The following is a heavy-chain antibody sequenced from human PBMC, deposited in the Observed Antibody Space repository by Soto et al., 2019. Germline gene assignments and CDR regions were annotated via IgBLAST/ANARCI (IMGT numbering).Heavy chain of an antibody. CDR2: IYHSGST. CDR3: ARTPGDYYYYYGMDV. J-gene: IGHJ6*02. D-gene: IGHD3-10*01. Sequence: TSETLSLTCAVSGGSISSSNWWSWVRQPPGKGLEWIGEIYHSGSTNYNPSLKSRVTISVDKSKNQFSLKLSSVTAADTAVYYCARTPGDYYYYYGMDVWGQGTTVTVSS. V-gene: IGHV4-4*02. CDR1: GGSISSSNW.